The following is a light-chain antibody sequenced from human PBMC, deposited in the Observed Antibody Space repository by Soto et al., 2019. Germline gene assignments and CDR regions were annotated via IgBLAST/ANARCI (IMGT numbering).Light chain of an antibody. V-gene: IGLV2-8*01. CDR3: SLYVGNNNLV. Sequence: QSALTQPPSASGSPGQSVTVSCTGTSSDIGDYNYVSWYQQHPGKAPKLMIYEVSKRPSGVPDRFFGSKSGNTASLTVSGLQADDEADYYCSLYVGNNNLVFGGGTKVTVL. CDR2: EVS. J-gene: IGLJ2*01. CDR1: SSDIGDYNY.